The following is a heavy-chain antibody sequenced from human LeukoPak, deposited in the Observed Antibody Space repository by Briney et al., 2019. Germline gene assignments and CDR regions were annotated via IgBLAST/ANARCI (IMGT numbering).Heavy chain of an antibody. CDR1: GGSISRYY. D-gene: IGHD6-19*01. J-gene: IGHJ5*02. Sequence: SETLSLTCSVSGGSISRYYWSWIRQPPGRRLEWIGYVYYTGNTHYNPSLTNRVTISVDTSGNQFSLKLNSVTAADTAVYFCARSSSAPGYNSGWVDAWGQGALVIVSS. V-gene: IGHV4-59*12. CDR2: VYYTGNT. CDR3: ARSSSAPGYNSGWVDA.